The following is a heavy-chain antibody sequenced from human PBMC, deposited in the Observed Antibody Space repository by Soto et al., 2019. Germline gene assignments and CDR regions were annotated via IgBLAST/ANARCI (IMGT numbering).Heavy chain of an antibody. J-gene: IGHJ3*02. V-gene: IGHV1-8*01. CDR1: GYTFTSYD. CDR2: MNPNSGKT. Sequence: ASVKVSCKASGYTFTSYDINWVRQATGQGLEWMGWMNPNSGKTDYAQKFQGRVTMTRNTSISTAYMELSSLRSEDTAVYYCAAGGDPNQGDAFDIWGQGTMVTVSS. CDR3: AAGGDPNQGDAFDI.